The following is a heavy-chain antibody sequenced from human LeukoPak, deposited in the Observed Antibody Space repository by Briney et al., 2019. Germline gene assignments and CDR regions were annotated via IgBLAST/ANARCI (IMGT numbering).Heavy chain of an antibody. V-gene: IGHV3-49*03. J-gene: IGHJ4*02. D-gene: IGHD3-22*01. CDR3: TRGPHYDSSGYTN. Sequence: QPGGSLRLSCTASGFTFGDYAMSWFRQAPGKGLEWVGFIRSKAYGGTTEYAASVKGRFTISRDDSKSIAYLQMNSLKTEDTAVYYCTRGPHYDSSGYTNWGQGTLVTVSS. CDR2: IRSKAYGGTT. CDR1: GFTFGDYA.